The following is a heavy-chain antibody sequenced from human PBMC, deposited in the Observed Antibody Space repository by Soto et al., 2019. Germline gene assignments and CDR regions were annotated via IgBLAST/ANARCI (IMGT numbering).Heavy chain of an antibody. CDR1: GGTFSSYT. J-gene: IGHJ4*02. CDR2: IIPILGIA. Sequence: QVQLVQSGAEVKKPGSSVKVSCKASGGTFSSYTISWVRQAPGQGLEWMGRIIPILGIANYAQKFQGRVTITADKSTSTAYMELSSLRSEDTAVYYCASGPSIAAAGTDYWGQGTLVTVSS. D-gene: IGHD6-13*01. CDR3: ASGPSIAAAGTDY. V-gene: IGHV1-69*02.